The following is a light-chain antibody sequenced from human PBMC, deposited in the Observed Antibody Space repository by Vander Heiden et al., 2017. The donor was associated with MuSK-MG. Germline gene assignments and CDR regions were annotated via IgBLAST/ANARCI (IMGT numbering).Light chain of an antibody. CDR3: QESYSTPLT. CDR2: AAS. CDR1: QSISSY. V-gene: IGKV1-39*01. Sequence: DIQMTQSPSSLSASVGDRVTITCRASQSISSYLNWYQQKPGKAPKLLIYAASSLQSGVPSRFSGSGSGTDFTLTISRLQPEDFATYYCQESYSTPLTFGAGTKVEIK. J-gene: IGKJ4*01.